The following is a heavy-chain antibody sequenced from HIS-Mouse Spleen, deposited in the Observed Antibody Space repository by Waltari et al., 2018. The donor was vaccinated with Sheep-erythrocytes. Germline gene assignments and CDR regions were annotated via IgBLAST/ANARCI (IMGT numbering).Heavy chain of an antibody. CDR3: ALSVDLAGAFDI. Sequence: QVQLQESGPGLVKPSETLSLTCPVSGGSISSYYWSWIRQPPGKGLEWIGEINHSGSTNYNPSLKSRVTISVDTSKNQFSLKLSSVTAADTAVYYCALSVDLAGAFDIWGQGTMVTVSS. V-gene: IGHV4-34*01. CDR1: GGSISSYY. J-gene: IGHJ3*02. D-gene: IGHD6-19*01. CDR2: INHSGST.